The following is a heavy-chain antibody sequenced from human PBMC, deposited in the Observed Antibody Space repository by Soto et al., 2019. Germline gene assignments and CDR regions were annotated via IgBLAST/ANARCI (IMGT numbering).Heavy chain of an antibody. D-gene: IGHD2-2*01. CDR3: AREGYCSSTSCYLSWFDP. CDR1: GGSISSYY. J-gene: IGHJ5*02. Sequence: TSETLSLTCTVSGGSISSYYWSWIRQPPGKGLEWIGYIYYSGSTNYNPSLKSRVTISVDTSKNQFSLKLSSVTAADTAVYYCAREGYCSSTSCYLSWFDPWGQGTLVTVSS. V-gene: IGHV4-59*01. CDR2: IYYSGST.